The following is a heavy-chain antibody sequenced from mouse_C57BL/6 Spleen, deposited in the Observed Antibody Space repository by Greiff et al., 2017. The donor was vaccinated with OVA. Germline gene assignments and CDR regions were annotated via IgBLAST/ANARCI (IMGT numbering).Heavy chain of an antibody. CDR1: GFTFSDYG. CDR3: ARDDYDCYAMDY. CDR2: ISSGSSTI. J-gene: IGHJ4*01. V-gene: IGHV5-17*01. Sequence: EVQLVESGGGLVKPGGSLKLSCAASGFTFSDYGMHWVRQAPEKGLEWVAYISSGSSTIYYADTVKGRFTISRDNATNTLFLQMTSLRSEDTAMYYCARDDYDCYAMDYWGQGTPVTVSS. D-gene: IGHD2-4*01.